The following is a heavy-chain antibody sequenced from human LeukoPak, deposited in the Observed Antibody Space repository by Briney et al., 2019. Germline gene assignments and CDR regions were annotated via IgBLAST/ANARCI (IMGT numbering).Heavy chain of an antibody. D-gene: IGHD1-26*01. CDR3: ARDYRLTQIQY. V-gene: IGHV4-39*07. CDR2: IYYTGST. Sequence: SETLSLTYTVSGGSISSSSYYWAWIRQPPGKGLEWIGSIYYTGSTYYNPSLKSRVTISVDTSKNQFSLRLSSVTAADTAVYYCARDYRLTQIQYWGQGTLVTVSS. J-gene: IGHJ1*01. CDR1: GGSISSSSYY.